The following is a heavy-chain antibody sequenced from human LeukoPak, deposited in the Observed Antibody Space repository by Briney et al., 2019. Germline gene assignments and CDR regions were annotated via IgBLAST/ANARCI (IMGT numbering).Heavy chain of an antibody. J-gene: IGHJ5*02. Sequence: PGGSLRLSCTASGFTFGDYVMSWVRQAPGKGLEWVGFIRSKAYGGTTKNAASVKGRFTISRDDSRSIAYLQMNSLKTEDTAVYYCTYCSSTSCLTFDPWGQGTLVTVSS. CDR1: GFTFGDYV. D-gene: IGHD2-2*01. CDR3: TYCSSTSCLTFDP. CDR2: IRSKAYGGTT. V-gene: IGHV3-49*04.